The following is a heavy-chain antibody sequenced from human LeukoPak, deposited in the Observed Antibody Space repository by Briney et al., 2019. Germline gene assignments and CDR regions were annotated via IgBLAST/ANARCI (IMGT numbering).Heavy chain of an antibody. Sequence: GGSLRLSCAASGFTFCSYAMSCVRRTPGKGLEWVSGISGSGDNTFYADSVKGRFTISRDNSKNTLYLEMNSLRAEDTAIYYCAKMKGHPLPKYYMDVWGQGTTVTVSS. D-gene: IGHD1-26*01. CDR2: ISGSGDNT. V-gene: IGHV3-23*01. CDR3: AKMKGHPLPKYYMDV. J-gene: IGHJ6*01. CDR1: GFTFCSYA.